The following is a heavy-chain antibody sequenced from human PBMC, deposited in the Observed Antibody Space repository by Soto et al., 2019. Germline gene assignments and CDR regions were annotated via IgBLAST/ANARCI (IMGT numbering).Heavy chain of an antibody. D-gene: IGHD3-3*01. J-gene: IGHJ5*02. Sequence: SDTLSLTCAVYGVSFSGYYWSWIRQPPGKGLEWIGEINHSGSTNYNPSLKSRVTISVDTSKNQFSLKLSSVTAADTAVYYCARGGYDFWSGYNWFDPWGQGTLVTVSS. CDR3: ARGGYDFWSGYNWFDP. V-gene: IGHV4-34*01. CDR2: INHSGST. CDR1: GVSFSGYY.